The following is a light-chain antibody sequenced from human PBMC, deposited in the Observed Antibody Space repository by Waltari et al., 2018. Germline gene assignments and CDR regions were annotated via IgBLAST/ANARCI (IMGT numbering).Light chain of an antibody. CDR2: WAS. CDR3: QQYYSTPNT. CDR1: QGVLHNNNKDY. J-gene: IGKJ2*01. V-gene: IGKV4-1*01. Sequence: SQGVLHNNNKDYLAWYQQKPGQPPKLLIYWASTREFGVPDRFSGSGSGTSFTLTISSLQAEDVAVYYCQQYYSTPNTFGQGTKLEIK.